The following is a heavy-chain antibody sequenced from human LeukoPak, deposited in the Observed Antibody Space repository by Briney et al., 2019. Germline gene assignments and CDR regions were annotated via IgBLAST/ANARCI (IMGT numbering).Heavy chain of an antibody. CDR1: GYTFTGYY. J-gene: IGHJ3*02. Sequence: ASVKVSCKASGYTFTGYYMHWVRQAPGQGLEWMGWINPNSGGTNYAQKFQGRVTMTRDTSISTAYMELSRLRSDDTAVYYCAREVSWDTAMATGAFDIWGQGTMVTVSS. V-gene: IGHV1-2*02. D-gene: IGHD5-18*01. CDR3: AREVSWDTAMATGAFDI. CDR2: INPNSGGT.